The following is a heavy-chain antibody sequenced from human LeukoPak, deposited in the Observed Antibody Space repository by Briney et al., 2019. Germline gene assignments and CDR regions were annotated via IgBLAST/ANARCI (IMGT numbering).Heavy chain of an antibody. Sequence: GESLKISRKGSGYSFTSYWIGWVRQMPGKGLEWMGIIYPGDSDTICSPSFQGQVTISADKSISTAYLQWSSLKASDTAMYYCARLDIVVVVAASNYYYYYMDVWGKGTTVTVSS. V-gene: IGHV5-51*01. CDR1: GYSFTSYW. J-gene: IGHJ6*03. CDR3: ARLDIVVVVAASNYYYYYMDV. CDR2: IYPGDSDT. D-gene: IGHD2-15*01.